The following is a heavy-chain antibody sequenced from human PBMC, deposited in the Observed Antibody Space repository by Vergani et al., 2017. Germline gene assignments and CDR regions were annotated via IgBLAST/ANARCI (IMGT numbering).Heavy chain of an antibody. V-gene: IGHV1-69*13. D-gene: IGHD2-8*01. J-gene: IGHJ6*03. CDR3: ARSLFGNCTNGVCYPSSLYYYYYMDV. CDR2: IIPIFVTA. CDR1: GYTFTDYY. Sequence: VQLVQSGAEVKKPGATVKISCKVSGYTFTDYYMHWVQQAPGKGLEWMGGIIPIFVTANYAQKFQGRVTITADESTSTAYLERSSLISEDTAVYYCARSLFGNCTNGVCYPSSLYYYYYMDVWGKGTTVTVSS.